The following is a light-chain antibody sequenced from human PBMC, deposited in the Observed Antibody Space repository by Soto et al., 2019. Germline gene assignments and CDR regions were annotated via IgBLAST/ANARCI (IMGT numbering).Light chain of an antibody. Sequence: EIMMTQSPDTLSVSPGGRATLSCRASQSVSDKVAWYQQTSGQPPKLLIYDTVSRAAGVPGRFSGSGSGTDCTLTISRLEPEDFAVYYCQLYSRSPRQITFGQGTRLEIK. CDR1: QSVSDK. V-gene: IGKV3-20*01. CDR2: DTV. J-gene: IGKJ5*01. CDR3: QLYSRSPRQIT.